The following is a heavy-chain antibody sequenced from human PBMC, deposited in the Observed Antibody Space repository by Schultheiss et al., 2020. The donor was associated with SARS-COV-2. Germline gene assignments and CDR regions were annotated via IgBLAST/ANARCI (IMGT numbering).Heavy chain of an antibody. D-gene: IGHD2-15*01. J-gene: IGHJ6*02. CDR2: INPNSGGT. CDR3: ARGRGGSSAYGMDV. CDR1: GYTFTGYY. Sequence: ASVKVSCKASGYTFTGYYILWVRRTPGQGLEWMGWINPNSGGTNYAQKFQGWVTMTRDTSISTAYMELSRLRSDDTAVYYCARGRGGSSAYGMDVWGQGTTVTVSS. V-gene: IGHV1-2*04.